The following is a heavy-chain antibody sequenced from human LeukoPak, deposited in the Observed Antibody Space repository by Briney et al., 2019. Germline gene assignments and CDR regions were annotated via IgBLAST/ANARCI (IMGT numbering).Heavy chain of an antibody. Sequence: SETLSLTCAGYGGSFSGYYWSWIRQPPGKGLEWIGEINHSGSTNYNPSLKSRVTISVDTSKNQFSLKLSSVTAADTAVYYCAREQVVTAIADYWGQGTLVTVSS. CDR3: AREQVVTAIADY. D-gene: IGHD2-21*02. CDR2: INHSGST. CDR1: GGSFSGYY. J-gene: IGHJ4*02. V-gene: IGHV4-34*01.